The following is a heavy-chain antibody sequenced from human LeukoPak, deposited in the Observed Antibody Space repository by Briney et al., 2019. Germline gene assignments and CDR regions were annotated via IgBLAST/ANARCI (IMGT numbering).Heavy chain of an antibody. V-gene: IGHV1-69*01. CDR1: GGTFSSYA. CDR3: VRDPLGNGQPPVDY. CDR2: IIPIFGTA. D-gene: IGHD4-23*01. Sequence: GASVTVSCKASGGTFSSYAISWVRQAPGQGLEWMGGIIPIFGTANYAQKFQGRVTITADESTSTAYMELSSLRSEDTAVYYCVRDPLGNGQPPVDYWGQGTLVTVSS. J-gene: IGHJ4*02.